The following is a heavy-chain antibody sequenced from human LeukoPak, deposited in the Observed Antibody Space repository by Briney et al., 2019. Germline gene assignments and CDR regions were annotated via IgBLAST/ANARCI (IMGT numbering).Heavy chain of an antibody. CDR1: GYTFTGYY. V-gene: IGHV1-2*02. J-gene: IGHJ4*02. D-gene: IGHD6-19*01. Sequence: ASVKVSCKASGYTFTGYYMHWVRQAPGQGLEWMGWINPNSGGTNHAQKFQGRVTMTRDTSISTAYMELSRLRSDDTAVYYCASMAVAGTDAHYWGQGTLVTVSS. CDR3: ASMAVAGTDAHY. CDR2: INPNSGGT.